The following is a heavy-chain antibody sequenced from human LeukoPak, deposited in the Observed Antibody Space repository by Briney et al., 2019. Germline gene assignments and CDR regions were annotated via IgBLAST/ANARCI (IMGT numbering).Heavy chain of an antibody. J-gene: IGHJ4*02. Sequence: GASVKVSCKASGYTFTGYYMHWVRQAPGQGLEWMGWINPNSGGTNYAQKFQGRVTMTRDTSISTAYMELSRLRSDDTAVYYCARGSIIWGPRTLSITMIVVANSPDYWGQGTLDTVSS. CDR3: ARGSIIWGPRTLSITMIVVANSPDY. CDR1: GYTFTGYY. V-gene: IGHV1-2*02. CDR2: INPNSGGT. D-gene: IGHD3-22*01.